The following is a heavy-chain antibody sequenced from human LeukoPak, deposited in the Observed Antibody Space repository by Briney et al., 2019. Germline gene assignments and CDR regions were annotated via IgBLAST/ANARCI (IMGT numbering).Heavy chain of an antibody. Sequence: QPGGSLRLSCAASGFTFSTSAMTWVRQAPGQGLEWVSTISAGGTRTYQADSVKGRFIISRDNSKSTLYLQMNSLRVEDTAVYYCAKVWVTPGKNYFDSWGQGTLVTVSS. CDR1: GFTFSTSA. CDR3: AKVWVTPGKNYFDS. D-gene: IGHD2-21*02. CDR2: ISAGGTRT. J-gene: IGHJ4*02. V-gene: IGHV3-23*01.